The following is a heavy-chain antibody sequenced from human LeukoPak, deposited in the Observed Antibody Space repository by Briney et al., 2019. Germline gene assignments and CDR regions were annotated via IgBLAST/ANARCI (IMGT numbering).Heavy chain of an antibody. D-gene: IGHD3-10*01. CDR3: AREELGGYYGSGSYSY. V-gene: IGHV1-2*04. CDR1: GGTFSSYA. J-gene: IGHJ4*02. CDR2: INPNSGGT. Sequence: ASVKVSCKASGGTFSSYAISWVRQAPGQGLEWMGWINPNSGGTNYAQKFQGWVTMTRDTSISTAYMELSRLRSDDTAVYYCAREELGGYYGSGSYSYWGQGTLVTVSS.